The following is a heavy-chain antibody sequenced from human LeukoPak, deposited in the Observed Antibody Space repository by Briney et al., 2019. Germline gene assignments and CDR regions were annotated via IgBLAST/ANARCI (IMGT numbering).Heavy chain of an antibody. CDR1: GFTFSSYA. Sequence: GGSPRLSCAASGFTFSSYAMSWVRQAPGKGLEWVSAISGSGGSTYYADSVKGRFTISRDNSKNTLYLQMNSLRAEDTAVYYCAKGPTYYYDSSGYYLDYWGQGTLVTVSS. D-gene: IGHD3-22*01. CDR2: ISGSGGST. CDR3: AKGPTYYYDSSGYYLDY. V-gene: IGHV3-23*01. J-gene: IGHJ4*02.